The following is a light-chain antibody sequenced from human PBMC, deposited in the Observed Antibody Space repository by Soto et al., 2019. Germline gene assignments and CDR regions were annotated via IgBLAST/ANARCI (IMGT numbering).Light chain of an antibody. J-gene: IGKJ5*01. Sequence: DIQMTHSPSSLSASVGDRVTIPCRASQSISSYLNWYKQKPGKAPKLLIYAASSLQSGVPSRFSGSGSGTDFTFTISSLKPEDIETYYCQQYDNLPSTFGQGTRLEIK. CDR2: AAS. CDR3: QQYDNLPST. CDR1: QSISSY. V-gene: IGKV1-33*01.